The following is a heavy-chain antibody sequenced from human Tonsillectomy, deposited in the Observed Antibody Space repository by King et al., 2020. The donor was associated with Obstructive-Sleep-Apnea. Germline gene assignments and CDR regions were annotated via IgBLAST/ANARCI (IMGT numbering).Heavy chain of an antibody. CDR1: GGTFSSYA. CDR2: IIPIFGTA. V-gene: IGHV1-69*01. Sequence: QLVQSGAEVKKPGSSVKGSCKASGGTFSSYAISWVRQAPGQGLDWMGGIIPIFGTANYAQKFQGRVTITADESTSTAYLELSSLRSEDTAVYYCARSPHYYDSSGFDYWGQGTLVTVSS. D-gene: IGHD3-22*01. CDR3: ARSPHYYDSSGFDY. J-gene: IGHJ4*02.